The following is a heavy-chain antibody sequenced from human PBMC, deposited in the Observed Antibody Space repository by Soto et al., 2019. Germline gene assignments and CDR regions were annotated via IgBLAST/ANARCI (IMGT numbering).Heavy chain of an antibody. J-gene: IGHJ3*02. CDR3: ARGVINDAFDI. V-gene: IGHV1-58*01. CDR2: IVVGSGNT. CDR1: GFTFTSSA. Sequence: SVRGSCKASGFTFTSSAVQWLRQARGQRLEWIGWIVVGSGNTNYAQKFQERVTITRDMSTSTAYMELRSLRSDDTAVYYCARGVINDAFDIWGQGTMVTVSS. D-gene: IGHD3-10*01.